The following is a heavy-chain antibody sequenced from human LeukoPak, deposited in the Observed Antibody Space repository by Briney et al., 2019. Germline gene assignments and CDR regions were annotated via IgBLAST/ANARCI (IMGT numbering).Heavy chain of an antibody. D-gene: IGHD2-15*01. Sequence: GGSLRLSCVGSGFTFNRYCIHWVRQAPGEGRGWVTFLQNDGSSRYYADSVKGRFTISRDNSKNTVYLQMNSLRGDDTAVYYCARELSGTYLGGLDIRGQGTMVTVSP. CDR1: GFTFNRYC. CDR2: LQNDGSSR. CDR3: ARELSGTYLGGLDI. J-gene: IGHJ3*02. V-gene: IGHV3-30*02.